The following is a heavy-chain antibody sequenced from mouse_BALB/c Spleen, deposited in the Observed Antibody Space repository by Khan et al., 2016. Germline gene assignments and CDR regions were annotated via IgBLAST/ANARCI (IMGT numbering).Heavy chain of an antibody. J-gene: IGHJ3*01. V-gene: IGHV1S81*02. CDR1: GYTFTSYW. Sequence: QVQLQQPGAKLVKPGASVKLSCKASGYTFTSYWMHWVKQRPGQGLEWIGEINPSNGRTNYNEKFKSKATLTVDKSSSTAYMQLSSLTSEDSAVYYCARYYEGFAYWGQGTLVTVSA. CDR3: ARYYEGFAY. CDR2: INPSNGRT. D-gene: IGHD2-4*01.